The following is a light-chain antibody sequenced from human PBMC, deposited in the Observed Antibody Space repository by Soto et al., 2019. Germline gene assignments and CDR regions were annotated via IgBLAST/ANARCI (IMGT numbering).Light chain of an antibody. J-gene: IGKJ4*01. CDR3: QQSYSTPLT. Sequence: DIQMTQSPSSLSASVGDRVTITCRARQSISSYINWYQQKPGKAPKLLIYAASILQSGVPSRFSGSGSGTDFTLTIGRLPPEDFATYSCQQSYSTPLTFGGGTKVDIK. CDR2: AAS. CDR1: QSISSY. V-gene: IGKV1-39*01.